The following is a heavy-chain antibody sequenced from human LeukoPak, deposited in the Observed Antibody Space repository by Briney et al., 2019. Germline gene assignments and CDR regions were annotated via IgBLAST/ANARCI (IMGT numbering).Heavy chain of an antibody. CDR1: GYTFTSYD. CDR2: INPNSGGT. CDR3: ARASSSYYYYYYYMDV. J-gene: IGHJ6*03. D-gene: IGHD6-6*01. Sequence: ASVKVSCKASGYTFTSYDINWVRQATGQGLEWMGWINPNSGGTNYAQKFQGRVTMTRDTSISTAYMELSRLRSDDTAVYYCARASSSYYYYYYYMDVWGKGTTVTVSS. V-gene: IGHV1-2*02.